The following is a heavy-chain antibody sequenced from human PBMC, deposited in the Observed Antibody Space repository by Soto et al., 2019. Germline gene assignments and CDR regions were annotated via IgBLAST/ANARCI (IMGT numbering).Heavy chain of an antibody. V-gene: IGHV1-69*02. D-gene: IGHD6-19*01. Sequence: QVQLVQSGAEVKKPGSSVKVSCKASGGTFSSYTISWVRQAPGQGLEWMGRIIPILGIANYAQKFQGRVTITADKSTSTAYIELSSLRSEDTAVYYCASSVEQWLKTDYWGQGTLVTVSS. CDR3: ASSVEQWLKTDY. J-gene: IGHJ4*02. CDR1: GGTFSSYT. CDR2: IIPILGIA.